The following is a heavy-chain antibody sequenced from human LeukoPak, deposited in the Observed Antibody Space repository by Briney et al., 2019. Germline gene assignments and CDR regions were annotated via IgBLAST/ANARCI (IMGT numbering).Heavy chain of an antibody. Sequence: SVKVSCKASGGTFSSYAISWVRQAPGQGLEWMGRIIPILGIANYAQKFQGRVTITADKSTSTAYMELSGLRSEDTAVYYCARPRELDYYYYGMDVWGQGTTVTVSS. CDR2: IIPILGIA. D-gene: IGHD1-26*01. CDR3: ARPRELDYYYYGMDV. J-gene: IGHJ6*02. V-gene: IGHV1-69*04. CDR1: GGTFSSYA.